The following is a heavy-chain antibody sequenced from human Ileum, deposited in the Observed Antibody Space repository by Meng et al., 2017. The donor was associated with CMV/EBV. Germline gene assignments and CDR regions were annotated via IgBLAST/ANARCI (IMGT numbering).Heavy chain of an antibody. CDR1: GDSLRDHY. V-gene: IGHV4-59*11. D-gene: IGHD1-1*01. CDR3: ARGLGHASNNSHDS. J-gene: IGHJ4*02. Sequence: SETLSLTCTVSGDSLRDHYWRWIRQPPGKGLEWMGYIYYSGSATYSPSLKSRITISVDTSKNQFSLNLRSVTPADTAMYFCARGLGHASNNSHDSWGQGTLVTVSS. CDR2: IYYSGSA.